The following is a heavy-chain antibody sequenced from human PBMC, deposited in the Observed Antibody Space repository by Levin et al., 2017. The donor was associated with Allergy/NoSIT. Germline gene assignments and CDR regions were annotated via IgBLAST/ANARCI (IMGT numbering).Heavy chain of an antibody. CDR2: INPSGGST. CDR3: ARRYDSRGYGYYYGMDV. V-gene: IGHV1-46*01. J-gene: IGHJ6*02. CDR1: GYTFTSYY. Sequence: ASVKVSCKASGYTFTSYYMHWVRQAPGQGLEWMGIINPSGGSTSYAQKFQGRVTMTRDTSTSTVYMELSSLRSEDTAVYYCARRYDSRGYGYYYGMDVWGQGTTVTVSS. D-gene: IGHD3-22*01.